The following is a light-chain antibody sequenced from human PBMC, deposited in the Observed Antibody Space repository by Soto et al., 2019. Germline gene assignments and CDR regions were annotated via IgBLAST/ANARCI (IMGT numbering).Light chain of an antibody. V-gene: IGLV1-44*01. CDR3: AAWDDSLNGLYV. Sequence: QSALTQPPSASGTPGQRVTISCSGSSSNIGSNYVYWYQQLPGTAPKLLIYNNNQWASGVPDRFSGSKPGTSASLAISGLQSEDEGDYYCAAWDDSLNGLYVFGTGTKVTVL. J-gene: IGLJ1*01. CDR1: SSNIGSNY. CDR2: NNN.